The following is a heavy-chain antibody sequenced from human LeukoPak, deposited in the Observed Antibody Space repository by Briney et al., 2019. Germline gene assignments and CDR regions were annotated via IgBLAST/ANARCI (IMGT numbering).Heavy chain of an antibody. D-gene: IGHD3-10*01. V-gene: IGHV4-34*01. CDR1: GGSFSTYY. CDR3: ARQGGSGSYWV. CDR2: INHSGST. J-gene: IGHJ4*02. Sequence: SETLSLTCAVYGGSFSTYYWSWVRQPPGSGLEWIGEINHSGSTNYNPSLKSRVTISVDTSKNQFSLKLSSVTAADTAVYYCARQGGSGSYWVWGQGTLVTVSS.